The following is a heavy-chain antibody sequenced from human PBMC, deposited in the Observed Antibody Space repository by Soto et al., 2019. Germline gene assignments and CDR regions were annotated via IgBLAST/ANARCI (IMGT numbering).Heavy chain of an antibody. CDR3: ARARRGAPYYYCLDH. J-gene: IGHJ6*02. CDR1: GFTLSGYA. CDR2: ISGSGGIT. D-gene: IGHD3-10*01. V-gene: IGHV3-23*01. Sequence: GGSLRLSCIASGFTLSGYAMTWVRQAPGKGLEWVSDISGSGGITYYADSVKGRFTIARDNSKNTQNLQMNSLRADDTAVYYCARARRGAPYYYCLDHWGQGTTVTVSS.